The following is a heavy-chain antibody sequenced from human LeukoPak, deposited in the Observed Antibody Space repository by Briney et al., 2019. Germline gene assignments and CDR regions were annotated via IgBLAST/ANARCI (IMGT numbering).Heavy chain of an antibody. CDR1: GFTFSSYW. Sequence: GGSLRLSCAASGFTFSSYWMSWVRQAPGKGLEWVANIKQDGSEKYYVDSVKGRFTISRDNAKNTLYLQMNSLRAEDTAVYYCARAEFRSGSYVDYWGQGTLVTVSS. CDR2: IKQDGSEK. V-gene: IGHV3-7*01. CDR3: ARAEFRSGSYVDY. D-gene: IGHD3-10*01. J-gene: IGHJ4*02.